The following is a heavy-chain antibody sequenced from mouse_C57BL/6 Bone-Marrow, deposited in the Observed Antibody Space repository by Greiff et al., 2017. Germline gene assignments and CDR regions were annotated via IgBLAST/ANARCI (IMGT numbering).Heavy chain of an antibody. D-gene: IGHD1-1*01. CDR3: ARGATVYAMDY. J-gene: IGHJ4*01. CDR2: ISYSGST. Sequence: EVKLMESGPGMVKPSQSLSLTCPVTGYSITSGYDWHWIRHFPGNKLEWMGYISYSGSTNYNPSLKSRISITHDTSKNHFFLKLNSVTTEDTATYYCARGATVYAMDYWSQGTSVTVSS. V-gene: IGHV3-1*01. CDR1: GYSITSGYD.